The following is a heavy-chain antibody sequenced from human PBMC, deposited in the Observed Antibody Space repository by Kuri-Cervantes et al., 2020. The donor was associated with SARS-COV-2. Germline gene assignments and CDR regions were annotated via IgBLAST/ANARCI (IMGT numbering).Heavy chain of an antibody. J-gene: IGHJ4*02. CDR1: GFIFSGYS. CDR3: AKDQWTTIFGVVIDYFDY. D-gene: IGHD3-3*01. V-gene: IGHV3-48*01. Sequence: GGSLRLSCGASGFIFSGYSMNWVRQAPGKGLEWVSYISDDGTTTHYADSVKGRFTISRDNSKNTLYLQMNSLRAEDTAVYYCAKDQWTTIFGVVIDYFDYWGQGTLVTVSS. CDR2: ISDDGTTT.